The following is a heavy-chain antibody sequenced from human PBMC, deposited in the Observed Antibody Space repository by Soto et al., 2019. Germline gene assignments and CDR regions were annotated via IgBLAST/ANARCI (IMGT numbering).Heavy chain of an antibody. Sequence: GGSLRLSCAASGFTFSSYDIHWVRQATGKGLEWVSAIGAAGDTYYPGSVKGRFTISRENAKNSLYLQMNSLRAGDTAVYYCARGYMLAYCGGDCGLDAFDIWGQGTMVTVSS. CDR3: ARGYMLAYCGGDCGLDAFDI. CDR2: IGAAGDT. V-gene: IGHV3-13*01. CDR1: GFTFSSYD. J-gene: IGHJ3*02. D-gene: IGHD2-21*02.